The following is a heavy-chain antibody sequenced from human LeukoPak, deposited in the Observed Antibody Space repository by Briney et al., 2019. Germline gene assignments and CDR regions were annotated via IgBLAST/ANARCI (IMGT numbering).Heavy chain of an antibody. CDR3: AGGIAVAGSDY. Sequence: SETLSLTCTVSGGFISSYYWSWLRQPPGEGLEWIGYIYYSGCTNHNPSLKSRVTISVDTSKNQFSLKLSSVTAADTAVYCCAGGIAVAGSDYWGQGTLVTVSS. D-gene: IGHD6-19*01. CDR2: IYYSGCT. V-gene: IGHV4-59*08. CDR1: GGFISSYY. J-gene: IGHJ4*02.